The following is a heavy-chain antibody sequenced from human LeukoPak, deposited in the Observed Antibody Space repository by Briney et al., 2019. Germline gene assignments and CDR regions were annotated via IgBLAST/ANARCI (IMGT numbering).Heavy chain of an antibody. D-gene: IGHD5-18*01. CDR1: GYTFTSYG. J-gene: IGHJ4*02. Sequence: GSVKVSCKASGYTFTSYGISWVRQAPGQGLEWMGWISSYNGNTNYAQKLQGRVTMTTDTSTSTAYMELSRLRSDDTAVYYCARVSVDTAMVSYFDYWGQGTLVTVSS. CDR2: ISSYNGNT. CDR3: ARVSVDTAMVSYFDY. V-gene: IGHV1-18*01.